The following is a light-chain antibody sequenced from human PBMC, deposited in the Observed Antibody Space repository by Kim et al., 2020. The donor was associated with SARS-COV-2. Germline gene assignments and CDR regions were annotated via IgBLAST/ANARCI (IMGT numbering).Light chain of an antibody. CDR1: QRIGNS. CDR2: GAF. CDR3: QKYNSAPWT. Sequence: ASVGDRDTIACRASQRIGNSLAWYQQKPGKVPNLLFSGAFALHSGVPSRFIGYGSGTAFTLTITSLRPEDVATYYCQKYNSAPWTFGQGTKVEIK. J-gene: IGKJ1*01. V-gene: IGKV1-27*01.